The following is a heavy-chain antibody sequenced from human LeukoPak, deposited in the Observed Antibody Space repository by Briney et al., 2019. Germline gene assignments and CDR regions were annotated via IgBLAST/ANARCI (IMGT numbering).Heavy chain of an antibody. V-gene: IGHV1-8*01. J-gene: IGHJ4*02. D-gene: IGHD6-13*01. CDR2: INPNSGRT. Sequence: ASVKVSCKASGYTFTSSDINWVRQAAGQGLEWMGWINPNSGRTGYAQKFQGRVTMTANTSISTAYMELSSLRFDDTAVYYCARGRSGLAAAGTYDYWGQGTRITVSS. CDR1: GYTFTSSD. CDR3: ARGRSGLAAAGTYDY.